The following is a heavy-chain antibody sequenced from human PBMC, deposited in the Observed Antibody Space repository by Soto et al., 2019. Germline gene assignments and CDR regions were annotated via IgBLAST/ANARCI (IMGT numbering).Heavy chain of an antibody. Sequence: GGSLRLSCAGSGFTFSNHYMDWVRQAPGKGLEWVSAISGSGGSTYYADSVKGLFTISRDNSKNTLYLQMNSLRAVDTAVYYCAKSAETYITIFGVVTNRDYYYYGMDVWGQGTTVTVSS. J-gene: IGHJ6*02. CDR1: GFTFSNHY. V-gene: IGHV3-23*01. CDR2: ISGSGGST. D-gene: IGHD3-3*01. CDR3: AKSAETYITIFGVVTNRDYYYYGMDV.